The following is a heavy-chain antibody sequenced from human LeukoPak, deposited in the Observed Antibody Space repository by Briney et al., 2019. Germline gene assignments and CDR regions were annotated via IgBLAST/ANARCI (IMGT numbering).Heavy chain of an antibody. CDR2: IIPIFGTA. Sequence: ASVKVSCKASGGTFSSYAISWVRQAPGQGLEWMGGIIPIFGTANYAQKFQGRVTITVDESTSTAYMELSSLRSEDTAVYYCARECGGNPSCFDYWGQGTLVTVSS. J-gene: IGHJ4*02. D-gene: IGHD4-23*01. CDR3: ARECGGNPSCFDY. CDR1: GGTFSSYA. V-gene: IGHV1-69*13.